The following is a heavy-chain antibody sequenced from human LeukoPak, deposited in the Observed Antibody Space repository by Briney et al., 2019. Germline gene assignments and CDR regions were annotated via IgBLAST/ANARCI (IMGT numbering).Heavy chain of an antibody. D-gene: IGHD6-13*01. CDR2: IRQDGSET. V-gene: IGHV3-7*01. CDR3: ARDRAAAGTSDYYYGMDV. Sequence: GGSLRLSCAASGFTLRSYWMSWVRQAPGKGLEWVANIRQDGSETYYVDSVKGRFTISRDNAKNFLYLQMNSLRAEDTAVYYCARDRAAAGTSDYYYGMDVWGQGTTVTVSS. J-gene: IGHJ6*02. CDR1: GFTLRSYW.